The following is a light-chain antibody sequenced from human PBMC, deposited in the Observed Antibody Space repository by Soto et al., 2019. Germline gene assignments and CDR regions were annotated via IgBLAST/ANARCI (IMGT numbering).Light chain of an antibody. CDR1: QSLIHSDGNTY. Sequence: DVVMTQSPLSLPVTLGQPASISCRSSQSLIHSDGNTYLNWFQQRPGQSPRRLIYDVSDRDSGGPARFSGSGSGTDFTRKISRVQADDIGVYYCMPGTHWPWKFGQWTEVEVK. CDR2: DVS. J-gene: IGKJ1*01. V-gene: IGKV2-30*02. CDR3: MPGTHWPWK.